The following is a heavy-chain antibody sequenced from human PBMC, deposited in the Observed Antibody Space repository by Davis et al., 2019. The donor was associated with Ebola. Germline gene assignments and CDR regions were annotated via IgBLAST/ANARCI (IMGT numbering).Heavy chain of an antibody. J-gene: IGHJ4*02. CDR1: GFTFSSYG. CDR2: ISYDGSNK. V-gene: IGHV3-30*03. CDR3: ARRLGVSKDTRHDH. Sequence: GGSLRLSCAASGFTFSSYGMHWVRQAPGKGLEWVAVISYDGSNKYYADSVKGRFTISRDNSKNTLYLQMNSLRAEDTAVYYCARRLGVSKDTRHDHWGQGTLVTVSS. D-gene: IGHD2-15*01.